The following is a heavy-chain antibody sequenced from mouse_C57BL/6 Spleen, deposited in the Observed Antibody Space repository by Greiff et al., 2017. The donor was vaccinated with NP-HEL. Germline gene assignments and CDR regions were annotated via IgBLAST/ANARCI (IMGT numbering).Heavy chain of an antibody. Sequence: EVQLQQSGPELVKPGASVKISCKASGYTFTDYYMNWVKQSHGKSLEWIGDINPNNGGTSYNQKFKGKATLTVDKSSSTAYMELRSLTSEDSAVYYCARLGDYERERYFDVWGTGTTVTVSS. CDR2: INPNNGGT. J-gene: IGHJ1*03. CDR3: ARLGDYERERYFDV. CDR1: GYTFTDYY. D-gene: IGHD2-4*01. V-gene: IGHV1-26*01.